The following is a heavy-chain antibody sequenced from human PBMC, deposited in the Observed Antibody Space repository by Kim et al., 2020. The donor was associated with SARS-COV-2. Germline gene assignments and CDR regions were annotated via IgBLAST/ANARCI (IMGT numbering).Heavy chain of an antibody. D-gene: IGHD5-18*01. CDR3: ARDSGGYSYGFYYAFDI. Sequence: LKSRVTISVDTSKNQFSLKLSSVTAADTAVYYCARDSGGYSYGFYYAFDIWGQGTMVTVSS. J-gene: IGHJ3*02. V-gene: IGHV4-59*01.